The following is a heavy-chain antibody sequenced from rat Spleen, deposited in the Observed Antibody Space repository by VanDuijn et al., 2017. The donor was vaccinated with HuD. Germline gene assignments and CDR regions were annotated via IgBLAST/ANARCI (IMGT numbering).Heavy chain of an antibody. CDR1: GFTFSDYF. V-gene: IGHV5-29*01. CDR2: INYDGSST. D-gene: IGHD4-1*01. Sequence: EVQLVESDGGLVQPGRSLKLSCAASGFTFSDYFMAWVRQAPTKGLEWVATINYDGSSTYHRDSVKGRFTISRDNAKSTLYLHMDSLRSEDTATYYCARQSWGSDYFDYWGQGVMVTVSS. CDR3: ARQSWGSDYFDY. J-gene: IGHJ2*01.